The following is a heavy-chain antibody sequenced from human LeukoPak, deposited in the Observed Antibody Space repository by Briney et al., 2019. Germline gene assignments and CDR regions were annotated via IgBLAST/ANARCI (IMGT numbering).Heavy chain of an antibody. Sequence: SETLSLTCAVHGGSFSGYYWSWIRQPPGKGLEWIGEINHSGSTNYNPSLRSRVTISVDTSKNQFSLKLSSVTAADTAVYYCARKPRHPSGSYPNDAFDIWGQGTMVTVSS. V-gene: IGHV4-34*01. D-gene: IGHD1-26*01. CDR3: ARKPRHPSGSYPNDAFDI. CDR1: GGSFSGYY. J-gene: IGHJ3*02. CDR2: INHSGST.